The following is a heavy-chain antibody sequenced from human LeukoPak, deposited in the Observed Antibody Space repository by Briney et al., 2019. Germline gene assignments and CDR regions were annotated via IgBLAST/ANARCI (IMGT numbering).Heavy chain of an antibody. Sequence: AASVSVSCKASGYTFTSYGMSWVGQAPGQGLEGMGWISAYNGNTNYAQKLQGRVTMTTDTSTSTAYMQLRSLRSDDTAVYYCAREGSGSGYYEWGQGTLVTVSS. CDR3: AREGSGSGYYE. D-gene: IGHD3-3*01. CDR1: GYTFTSYG. CDR2: ISAYNGNT. V-gene: IGHV1-18*01. J-gene: IGHJ4*02.